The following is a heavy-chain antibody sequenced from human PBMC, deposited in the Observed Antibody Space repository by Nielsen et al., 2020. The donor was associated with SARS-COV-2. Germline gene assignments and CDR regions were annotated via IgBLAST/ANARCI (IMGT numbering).Heavy chain of an antibody. V-gene: IGHV1-69*13. CDR2: IIPIFGTA. CDR3: AGGDDSSGWSAYYYGMDV. CDR1: GGTFSSYA. J-gene: IGHJ6*02. Sequence: SVKVSCKASGGTFSSYAISWVRQAPGQGLEWMGGIIPIFGTANYAQKFQGRVTITADESTSTAYMELSSLRSEDTAVYYCAGGDDSSGWSAYYYGMDVWGQGTTVTVSS. D-gene: IGHD6-19*01.